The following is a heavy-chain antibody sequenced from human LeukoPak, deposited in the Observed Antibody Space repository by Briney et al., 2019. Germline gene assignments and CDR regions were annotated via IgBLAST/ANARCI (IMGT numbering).Heavy chain of an antibody. D-gene: IGHD5-12*01. V-gene: IGHV1-46*01. CDR1: GYTFTSYY. CDR3: ARAYSGYAPNDY. Sequence: ASVKVSCKASGYTFTSYYVHWVRQAPGQGLEWMGIISPSGDSTTYAQKFQGRVTMSRDTSTSTASMELSSLRSEDTAVYYCARAYSGYAPNDYWGQGTLVTVSS. CDR2: ISPSGDST. J-gene: IGHJ4*02.